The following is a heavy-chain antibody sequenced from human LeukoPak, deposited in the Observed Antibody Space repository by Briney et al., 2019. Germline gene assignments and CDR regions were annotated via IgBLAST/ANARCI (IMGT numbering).Heavy chain of an antibody. Sequence: GGSLRLSCAASGFPLSSYDMPWVRQATGKGLEWVSAIGTAGDTYYSGSVKGRFTISRENAKNSLYLQMNSLRAGDTAVYYCARGVRGVIGYWGQGTLVTVSS. V-gene: IGHV3-13*01. CDR3: ARGVRGVIGY. CDR1: GFPLSSYD. J-gene: IGHJ4*02. CDR2: IGTAGDT. D-gene: IGHD3-10*01.